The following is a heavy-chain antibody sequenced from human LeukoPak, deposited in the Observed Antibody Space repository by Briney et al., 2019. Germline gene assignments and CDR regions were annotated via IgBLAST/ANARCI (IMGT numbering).Heavy chain of an antibody. CDR1: GFTFSSYA. D-gene: IGHD3-16*01. CDR2: ISGSGGST. CDR3: AKAGGGDSLNWFDP. Sequence: GGSLRLSCAASGFTFSSYAMSWVRLAPGKGLEWVSAISGSGGSTYYADSVKGRFTISRDNSKNTLYLQMNSLRAEDTAVYYCAKAGGGDSLNWFDPWGQGTLVTVSS. V-gene: IGHV3-23*01. J-gene: IGHJ5*02.